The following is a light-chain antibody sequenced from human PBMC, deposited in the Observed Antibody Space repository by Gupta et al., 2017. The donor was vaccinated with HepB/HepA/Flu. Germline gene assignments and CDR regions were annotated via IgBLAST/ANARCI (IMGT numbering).Light chain of an antibody. CDR3: QTWGTGIHVV. Sequence: QLVLTQSSSASASLRASVKHTCTLSSGHSCYAIAWHQQQPEKGPRYLMMLNCDGSHSKGDGIPDRFSGSSAGAARYLTISSLQSEDEADYYCQTWGTGIHVVFGGGTKLTVL. CDR2: LNCDGSH. V-gene: IGLV4-69*01. J-gene: IGLJ2*01. CDR1: SGHSCYA.